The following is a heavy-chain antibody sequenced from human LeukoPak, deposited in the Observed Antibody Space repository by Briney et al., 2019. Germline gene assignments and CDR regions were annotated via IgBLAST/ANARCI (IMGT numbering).Heavy chain of an antibody. CDR1: GGSISTYY. J-gene: IGHJ2*01. CDR3: ARGYCSGGSCYNYWYFDL. Sequence: SETLSLTCTVSGGSISTYYWSWIRRPPGRGLEWLGYIFYSGSTNYNPSLKSRVTISVDTSKNQFSLKLSSVTAADTAVYYCARGYCSGGSCYNYWYFDLWGRGTLVTVSS. D-gene: IGHD2-15*01. V-gene: IGHV4-59*01. CDR2: IFYSGST.